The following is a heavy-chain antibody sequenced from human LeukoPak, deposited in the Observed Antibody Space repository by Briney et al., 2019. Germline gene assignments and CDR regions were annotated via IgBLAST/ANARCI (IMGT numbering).Heavy chain of an antibody. V-gene: IGHV3-11*01. CDR3: ARDCRNSYDSSGYYYVFDY. CDR1: GFTFSDYY. D-gene: IGHD3-22*01. J-gene: IGHJ4*02. Sequence: PGGALRLSCAASGFTFSDYYMSWIRQAPGKVLEWVSYISSSGSTIYYADAVKGRFTSSRDNAKNSLYLQMNSLRAEDTAVYYCARDCRNSYDSSGYYYVFDYWGQGTLVTVSS. CDR2: ISSSGSTI.